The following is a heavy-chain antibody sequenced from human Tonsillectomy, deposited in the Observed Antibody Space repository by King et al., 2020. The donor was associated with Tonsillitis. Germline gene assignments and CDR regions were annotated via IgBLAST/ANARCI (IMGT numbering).Heavy chain of an antibody. CDR2: INESGSNK. V-gene: IGHV3-23*04. J-gene: IGHJ2*01. Sequence: QLVQSGGGLVQPGGSLRLSCEGSGFTFSDYAMSWVRQGPGKGLEWVSSINESGSNKYNADSVKGRFTISRDNSKNTLYLQMDSLRDEDTAVYYWSKGPIASAPHWYFDLWGRGTLVTVSS. D-gene: IGHD6-13*01. CDR1: GFTFSDYA. CDR3: SKGPIASAPHWYFDL.